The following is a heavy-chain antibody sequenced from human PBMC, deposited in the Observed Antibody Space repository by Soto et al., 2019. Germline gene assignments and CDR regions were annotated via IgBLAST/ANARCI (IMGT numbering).Heavy chain of an antibody. CDR1: GFTFKYYA. V-gene: IGHV3-23*01. Sequence: EVQLLQSGGGLAQPGTSLRLSCAASGFTFKYYAMTWVRRAPWKGLEWVSTISGNGDKTYYADSVKGRFRVSRDNSKDTLYLQMDRLRADDTALYYCARESKWYGGQYFQDWGQGTLVTVSS. J-gene: IGHJ1*01. CDR3: ARESKWYGGQYFQD. D-gene: IGHD2-8*01. CDR2: ISGNGDKT.